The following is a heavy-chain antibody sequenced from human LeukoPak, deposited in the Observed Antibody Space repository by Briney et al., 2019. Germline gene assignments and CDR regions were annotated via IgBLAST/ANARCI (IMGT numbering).Heavy chain of an antibody. CDR3: ARVVTTSED. CDR2: IRYDGSNK. J-gene: IGHJ4*02. D-gene: IGHD1-14*01. CDR1: GFTFSSYG. V-gene: IGHV3-30*02. Sequence: GGSLRLSCAASGFTFSSYGMHWVRQAPGKGLEWVAFIRYDGSNKYYADSVKGRFMISRDNAKNTMYLQMNSLRAEDTAVYYCARVVTTSEDWGQGTLVTVSS.